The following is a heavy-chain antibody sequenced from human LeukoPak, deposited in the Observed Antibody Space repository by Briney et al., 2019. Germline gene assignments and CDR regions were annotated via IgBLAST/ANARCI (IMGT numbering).Heavy chain of an antibody. D-gene: IGHD2-2*02. V-gene: IGHV3-30-3*01. CDR3: ARDPGAATAISHYFDY. Sequence: GGSLRLSCAASGFTFSSYAMHWVRQAPGKGLEWVAVISYDGSNKYYADSVKGRFTISRDNSKNTLYLQMNSLRAEDTAVYYCARDPGAATAISHYFDYWGQGTLVTVSS. CDR2: ISYDGSNK. CDR1: GFTFSSYA. J-gene: IGHJ4*02.